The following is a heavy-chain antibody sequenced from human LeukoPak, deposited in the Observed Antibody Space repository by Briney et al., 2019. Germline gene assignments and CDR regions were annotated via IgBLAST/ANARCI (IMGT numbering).Heavy chain of an antibody. CDR3: ARGVHPLRLGAFDI. V-gene: IGHV1-69*13. CDR1: GGTFSSYA. J-gene: IGHJ3*02. D-gene: IGHD6-19*01. CDR2: IIPIFGTA. Sequence: SVKVSFKASGGTFSSYAISWVRQAPGQGLEWMGGIIPIFGTANYAQKFQGRVTITADESTSTAYMELSSLRSEDTAVYYCARGVHPLRLGAFDIWGQGTMVTVSS.